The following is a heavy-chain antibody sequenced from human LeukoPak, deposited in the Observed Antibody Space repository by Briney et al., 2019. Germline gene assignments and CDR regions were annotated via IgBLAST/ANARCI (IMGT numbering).Heavy chain of an antibody. Sequence: GASVKVSCKASGYTFTNYGISWVRQAPGQGLEWMGWISAYNGNRNYVQKLQGRVTMTTDTSTSTAYMELSSLKSDDTAVYYCARDSYDILTVWGQGTLVTVSS. CDR1: GYTFTNYG. CDR2: ISAYNGNR. CDR3: ARDSYDILTV. D-gene: IGHD3-9*01. J-gene: IGHJ4*02. V-gene: IGHV1-18*01.